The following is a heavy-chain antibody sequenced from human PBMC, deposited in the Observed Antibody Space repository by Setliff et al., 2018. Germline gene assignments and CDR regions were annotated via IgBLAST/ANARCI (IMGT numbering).Heavy chain of an antibody. V-gene: IGHV5-51*01. CDR3: ARLGGGNTDLCTDAFDI. CDR1: GYTFTNYW. J-gene: IGHJ3*02. CDR2: IYPGDSDT. Sequence: GESLKISCKGSGYTFTNYWIGWVRQMPGKGLEWMGIIYPGDSDTRYSPSFRGQVTISADKSISTTYLQWSSLRASDTAMYDCARLGGGNTDLCTDAFDIWGQGTMVTVSS. D-gene: IGHD2-21*01.